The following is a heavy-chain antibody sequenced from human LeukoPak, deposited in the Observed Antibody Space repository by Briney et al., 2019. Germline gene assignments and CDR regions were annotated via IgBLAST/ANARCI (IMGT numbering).Heavy chain of an antibody. J-gene: IGHJ4*02. D-gene: IGHD3-3*02. CDR3: ARDFFHSDISRPFDY. Sequence: GGSLRLSCAVSGFIFSRYIINWVRQAPGKGVEWCSAIWSDSAEIHYADSVKGRFTISRDNAKDSLYLQMSSLRAEDSAVYYCARDFFHSDISRPFDYWGQGTLVTVSS. CDR1: GFIFSRYI. V-gene: IGHV3-21*01. CDR2: IWSDSAEI.